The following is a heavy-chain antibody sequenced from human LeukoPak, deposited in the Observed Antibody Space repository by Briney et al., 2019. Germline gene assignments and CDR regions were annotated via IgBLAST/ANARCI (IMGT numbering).Heavy chain of an antibody. J-gene: IGHJ4*02. Sequence: GGSLTLSCAASGLTFSTYWMQWVRHAPGKGLVWVSRINTDGSTTTYTDSVKGRFTISRDNAKNTLYLQMNSLRAEDTAVYFCARGAPADYWGQGTLVTVSS. D-gene: IGHD2-2*01. CDR1: GLTFSTYW. V-gene: IGHV3-74*01. CDR2: INTDGSTT. CDR3: ARGAPADY.